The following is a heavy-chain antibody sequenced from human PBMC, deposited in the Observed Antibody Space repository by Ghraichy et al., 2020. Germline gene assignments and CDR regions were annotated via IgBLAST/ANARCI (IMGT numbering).Heavy chain of an antibody. D-gene: IGHD3-22*01. CDR2: ISAYTGNT. CDR3: ASHKPRNDYESGAYFVY. Sequence: ASVKVSCKASGYTFTSYGISWVRQAPGQGLEWMGWISAYTGNTNYAQNLQGRVTMTTDTSTSTAYMELRSLTSDDTAVYYCASHKPRNDYESGAYFVYWGQGTLVTVSA. J-gene: IGHJ4*02. CDR1: GYTFTSYG. V-gene: IGHV1-18*01.